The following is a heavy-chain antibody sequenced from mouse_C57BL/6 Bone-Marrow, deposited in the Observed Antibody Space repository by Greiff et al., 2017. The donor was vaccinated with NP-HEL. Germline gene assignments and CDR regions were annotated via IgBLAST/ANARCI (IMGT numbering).Heavy chain of an antibody. CDR2: ISYSGST. D-gene: IGHD1-1*01. Sequence: EVKLQESGPGLAKPSQTLSLTCSVTGYSITSDYWNWIRKFPGNKLEYMGYISYSGSTYYNPSLKSRISITRDTSKNQYYLQLNSVTTEDTATYYCARWSYYGSSPLLAFDVWGTGTTVTVSS. J-gene: IGHJ1*03. V-gene: IGHV3-8*01. CDR1: GYSITSDY. CDR3: ARWSYYGSSPLLAFDV.